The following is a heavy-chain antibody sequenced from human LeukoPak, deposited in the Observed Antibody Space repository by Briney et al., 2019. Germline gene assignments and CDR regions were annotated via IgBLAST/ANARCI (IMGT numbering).Heavy chain of an antibody. V-gene: IGHV4-34*01. CDR2: INHSGST. Sequence: DPSETLSLTCADYGGSFSGYYWSWIRQPPGKGLEWIGEINHSGSTNYNPSLKSRVTISVDTSKNQFSLKLSSVTAADTAVYYCARERVSATYYYDSSGYYYLDYWGQGTLVTVSS. CDR1: GGSFSGYY. CDR3: ARERVSATYYYDSSGYYYLDY. D-gene: IGHD3-22*01. J-gene: IGHJ4*02.